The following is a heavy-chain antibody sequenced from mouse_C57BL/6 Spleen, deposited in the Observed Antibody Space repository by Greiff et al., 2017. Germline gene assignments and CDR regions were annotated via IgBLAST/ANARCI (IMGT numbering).Heavy chain of an antibody. Sequence: QVQLQQPGAELVQPGASVKLSCKASGYTFTSYWMHWVKQRPGQGLEWIGMIHPNSGSTNYNEKFKSKATLTVDKSSSTAYMQLSSLTSEDSAVYYCARGYYDYDEYAMDYWGQGTSVTVSS. CDR2: IHPNSGST. V-gene: IGHV1-64*01. J-gene: IGHJ4*01. D-gene: IGHD2-4*01. CDR1: GYTFTSYW. CDR3: ARGYYDYDEYAMDY.